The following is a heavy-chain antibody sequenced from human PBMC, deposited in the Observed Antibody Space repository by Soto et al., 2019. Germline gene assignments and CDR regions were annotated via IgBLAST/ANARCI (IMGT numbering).Heavy chain of an antibody. CDR2: MNPNSGNT. J-gene: IGHJ6*03. D-gene: IGHD2-2*01. CDR1: GYTFTSYD. Sequence: GASVKLSCKASGYTFTSYDSNWVRQATGQGLEWMGWMNPNSGNTGYAQKFQGRVTMTRNTSISTAYMELSSLRSEDTAVYYCARGLVRTRGYYYYYMDVWGKGTTVTVSS. CDR3: ARGLVRTRGYYYYYMDV. V-gene: IGHV1-8*01.